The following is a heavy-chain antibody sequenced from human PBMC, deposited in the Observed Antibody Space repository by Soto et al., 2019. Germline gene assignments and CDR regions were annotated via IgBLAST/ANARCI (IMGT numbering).Heavy chain of an antibody. CDR1: GFTFSSYA. V-gene: IGHV3-23*01. D-gene: IGHD6-6*01. CDR3: AKRSSSYTFDY. CDR2: ISGSDDST. J-gene: IGHJ4*02. Sequence: EVQLLESGGGLVQLGESLRLSCAASGFTFSSYAMSWVRQAPGKGLEWVSVISGSDDSTYYADSVKGRFTISRDNSKNTLYLQMNSLRAEDTAVYYCAKRSSSYTFDYWGQGTMVTVSS.